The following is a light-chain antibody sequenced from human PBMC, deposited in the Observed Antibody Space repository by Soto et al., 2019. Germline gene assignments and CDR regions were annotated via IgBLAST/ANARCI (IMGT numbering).Light chain of an antibody. CDR2: AAS. J-gene: IGKJ5*01. CDR1: QTVSTY. V-gene: IGKV1-39*01. CDR3: QQSNDLVS. Sequence: DILMTQSPSSLSASIGDRVTISCRTSQTVSTYLNWYQHKPGRGPTLLIYAASSLQSGVPSRFSGSGSGTDFTLTIGSLQPEDIATDYCQQSNDLVSFGQGTRLEIK.